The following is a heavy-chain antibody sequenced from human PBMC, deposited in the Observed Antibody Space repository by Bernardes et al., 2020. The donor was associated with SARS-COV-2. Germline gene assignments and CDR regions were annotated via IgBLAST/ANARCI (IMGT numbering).Heavy chain of an antibody. Sequence: ASVKVSCRVSGSTLTDLSIHWVRQAPGKGLEWMGRFDPVNAETISAQIFQGRVTMTEDTSTDTGYMYLSNLKSEDTAVYYCAANLWFGKLLSSNAFDIWGQGTEVDVSS. CDR2: FDPVNAET. CDR1: GSTLTDLS. CDR3: AANLWFGKLLSSNAFDI. V-gene: IGHV1-24*01. J-gene: IGHJ3*02. D-gene: IGHD3-10*01.